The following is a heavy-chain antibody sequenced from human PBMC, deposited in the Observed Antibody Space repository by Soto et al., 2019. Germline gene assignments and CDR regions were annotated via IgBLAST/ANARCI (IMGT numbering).Heavy chain of an antibody. CDR2: SSGSGGST. CDR1: GFALSDYA. V-gene: IGHV3-23*01. J-gene: IGHJ6*02. Sequence: EVQLLESGGGLVQPGGSLRLSCAASGFALSDYAMTWVRQAPGKGLEWVSASSGSGGSTYYADSVKGRFTISRDNSKNTLYIQVDSLRAEDTAVYYCAKDFALWRGQNGAYALDVWGQGTTVIVSS. D-gene: IGHD3-3*01. CDR3: AKDFALWRGQNGAYALDV.